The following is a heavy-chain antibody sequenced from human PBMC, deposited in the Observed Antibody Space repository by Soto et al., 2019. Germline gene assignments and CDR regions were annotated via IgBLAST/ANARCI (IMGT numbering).Heavy chain of an antibody. V-gene: IGHV4-39*01. CDR2: IYYSGST. CDR3: GAGGTMIARPDY. J-gene: IGHJ4*02. Sequence: PSETLSLTCTVSGGSISSSSYYWGWIRQPPGKGLEWIGSIYYSGSTYYNPSLKSRVTISVDTSKNQFSLKLSSVTAADTAVYYCGAGGTMIARPDYWGQGTLVTVSS. CDR1: GGSISSSSYY. D-gene: IGHD3-22*01.